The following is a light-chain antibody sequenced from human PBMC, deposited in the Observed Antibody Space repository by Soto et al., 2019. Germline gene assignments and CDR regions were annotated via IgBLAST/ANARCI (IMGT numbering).Light chain of an antibody. CDR1: QTISSW. Sequence: DIQMTQSPSTLSGSVGDRVTITCRASQTISSWLAWYQQKPGKAPKLLIYKASTLKSGVPSRFSGSGSETEFTLTISSLQPDDFATNYCQHYNSYSEAFDQGTKVELK. CDR3: QHYNSYSEA. CDR2: KAS. J-gene: IGKJ1*01. V-gene: IGKV1-5*03.